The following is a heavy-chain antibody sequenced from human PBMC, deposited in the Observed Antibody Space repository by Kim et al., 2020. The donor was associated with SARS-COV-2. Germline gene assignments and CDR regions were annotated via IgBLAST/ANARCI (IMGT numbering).Heavy chain of an antibody. V-gene: IGHV4-59*01. Sequence: PSLKGRVTISVATSKNQFSLKLNYVTAADTAVYYCARVRRSGTYCYFDYWGQGTVVTVSS. D-gene: IGHD3-10*01. J-gene: IGHJ4*02. CDR3: ARVRRSGTYCYFDY.